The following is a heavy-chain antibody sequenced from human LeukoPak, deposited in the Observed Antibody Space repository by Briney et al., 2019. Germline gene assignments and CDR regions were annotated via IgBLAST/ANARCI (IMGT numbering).Heavy chain of an antibody. CDR3: ARGFRLSAIEDWFDP. D-gene: IGHD2-2*02. V-gene: IGHV1-2*02. Sequence: ASVKVSCKASGYTFTAYYMHWVRQAPGQGLEWMRWITPNSGGTKYAQKFQGRVTMTRDTSISTVYMELSGLRSDDTAVYYCARGFRLSAIEDWFDPWGQGTLVTVSS. CDR1: GYTFTAYY. CDR2: ITPNSGGT. J-gene: IGHJ5*02.